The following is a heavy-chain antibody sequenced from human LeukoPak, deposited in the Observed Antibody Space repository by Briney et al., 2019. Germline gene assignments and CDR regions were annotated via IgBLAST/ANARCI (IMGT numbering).Heavy chain of an antibody. Sequence: PSQTLSLTCAVSGGSISSGGYSWSWIRQPPGKGLEWIGYIYHSGSTYYNPSLKSRVTISVDRSKNQFSLKPSSVTAADTAVYYCARATLRYFDYWGQGTLVTVSS. J-gene: IGHJ4*02. D-gene: IGHD3-9*01. V-gene: IGHV4-30-2*01. CDR3: ARATLRYFDY. CDR1: GGSISSGGYS. CDR2: IYHSGST.